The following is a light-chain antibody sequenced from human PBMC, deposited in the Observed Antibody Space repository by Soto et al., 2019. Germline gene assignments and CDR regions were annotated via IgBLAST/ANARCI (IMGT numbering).Light chain of an antibody. J-gene: IGKJ5*01. CDR1: QSVSRR. CDR2: GAS. CDR3: QQYGGSPIT. Sequence: VLTQSPGTLCLSPGGRATLSCRASQSVSRRLAWYQQRPGQSPRLIISGASMRASGVPVRFIGSGSGTDFTLTITRLEPEDVAVYYCQQYGGSPITFGLGTRLEIK. V-gene: IGKV3-20*01.